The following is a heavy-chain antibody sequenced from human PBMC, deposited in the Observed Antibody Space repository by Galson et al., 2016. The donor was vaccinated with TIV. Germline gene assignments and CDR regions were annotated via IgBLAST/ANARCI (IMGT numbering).Heavy chain of an antibody. J-gene: IGHJ4*02. CDR2: ISDTGISR. CDR1: GFTFSNYV. CDR3: AKFAMLGKIAIHFDY. Sequence: SLRLSCAASGFTFSNYVMGWVRQAPGKGLEWASSISDTGISRYYADSVKGRFTISRDNSRNMLYLRMNSLRAEDTALYFCAKFAMLGKIAIHFDYWGQGTLLTVSS. D-gene: IGHD2-2*02. V-gene: IGHV3-23*01.